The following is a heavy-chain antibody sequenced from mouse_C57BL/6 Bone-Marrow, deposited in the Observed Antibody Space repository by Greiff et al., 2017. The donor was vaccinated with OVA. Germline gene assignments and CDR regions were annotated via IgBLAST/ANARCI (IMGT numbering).Heavy chain of an antibody. V-gene: IGHV2-2*01. CDR1: GFSLTSYG. J-gene: IGHJ4*01. CDR3: ALGKVAGTHYYAMDY. CDR2: IWSGGST. Sequence: VKLMESGPGLVQPSQSLSITCTVSGFSLTSYGVHWVRQSPGKGLEWLGVIWSGGSTDYNAAIISRLSISKDNSKSQVFFKMNRLQADDTAIYYCALGKVAGTHYYAMDYWGRGTSVTVSS. D-gene: IGHD4-1*01.